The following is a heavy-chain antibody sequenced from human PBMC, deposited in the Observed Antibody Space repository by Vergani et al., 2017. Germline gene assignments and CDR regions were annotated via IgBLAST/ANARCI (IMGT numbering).Heavy chain of an antibody. CDR1: GFTFSSYG. CDR3: ARGRSGNYLMAV. V-gene: IGHV3-33*01. D-gene: IGHD1-26*01. J-gene: IGHJ4*02. Sequence: QVQLVESGGGLVKPGGSLRLSCAASGFTFSSYGMHWVRQAPGKGLEWVAVIWYDGNNKYYADSVKGRFTISRDNSKNTLYLQMRSLRAEDTAVYYCARGRSGNYLMAVWGQGTLVTVSS. CDR2: IWYDGNNK.